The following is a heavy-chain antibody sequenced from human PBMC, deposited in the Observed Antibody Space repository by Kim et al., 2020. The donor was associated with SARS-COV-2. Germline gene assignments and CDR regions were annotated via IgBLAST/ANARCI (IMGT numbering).Heavy chain of an antibody. J-gene: IGHJ5*02. V-gene: IGHV4-59*01. Sequence: SETLSLTCTVSGGSISSYYWSWIRQPPGKGLEWIGYIYYSGSTNYNPSLKSRVTISVDTSKNQFSLKLSSVTAADTAVYYCARGPLGTMVRGAGILFGPWGQGTLVTVSS. CDR2: IYYSGST. CDR1: GGSISSYY. D-gene: IGHD3-10*01. CDR3: ARGPLGTMVRGAGILFGP.